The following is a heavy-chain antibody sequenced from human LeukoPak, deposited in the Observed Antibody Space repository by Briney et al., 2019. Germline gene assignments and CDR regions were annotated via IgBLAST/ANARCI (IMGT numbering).Heavy chain of an antibody. CDR3: ARDNRRDGYNF. J-gene: IGHJ4*02. D-gene: IGHD5-24*01. CDR2: IYSGGST. CDR1: GFTVSSNY. V-gene: IGHV3-53*01. Sequence: GGSLRLSCAASGFTVSSNYMSWVRQAPGKGLEWVSVIYSGGSTYYADSVKGRFTISRDNSKNTLYLQMNSLRAEDTAVYYCARDNRRDGYNFWGQGTLVTVSS.